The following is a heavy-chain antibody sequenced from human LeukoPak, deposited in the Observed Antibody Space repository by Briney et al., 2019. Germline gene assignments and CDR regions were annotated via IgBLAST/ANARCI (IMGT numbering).Heavy chain of an antibody. V-gene: IGHV3-23*01. Sequence: GGSLRLSCAASGFTFSNYAMYWVRQAPGKGLEWVSAVSGRDDSTYYADSVKGRFTISRDTSKNTLYLQMNSLRAEDTAVYYCAKWGDYDILAGYYDPDYWGQGTLVTVSS. J-gene: IGHJ4*02. CDR2: VSGRDDST. D-gene: IGHD3-9*01. CDR3: AKWGDYDILAGYYDPDY. CDR1: GFTFSNYA.